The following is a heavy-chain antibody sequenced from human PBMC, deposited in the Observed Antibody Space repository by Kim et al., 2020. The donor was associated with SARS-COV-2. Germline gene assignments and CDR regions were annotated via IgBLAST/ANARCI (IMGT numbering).Heavy chain of an antibody. D-gene: IGHD3-3*01. CDR3: AGRYDFWSGHFYYFDY. Sequence: SLKSRVTISVDTSKYQFSLKLSSVTAADTAVYYCAGRYDFWSGHFYYFDYWGQGTLVTVSS. J-gene: IGHJ4*02. V-gene: IGHV4-39*01.